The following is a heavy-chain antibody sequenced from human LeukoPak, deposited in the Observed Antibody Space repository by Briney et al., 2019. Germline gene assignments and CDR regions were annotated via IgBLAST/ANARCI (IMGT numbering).Heavy chain of an antibody. CDR1: GGSISSYY. Sequence: SETLSLTCTVSGGSISSYYWSRIRQPPGKGLEWIGYIYYSGSTNYNPSLKSRVTISVDTSKNQFSLRLSSVTAADTAVYYCARGHYDFWSGYYLPQPYYFDYWGQGTLVTVSS. J-gene: IGHJ4*02. D-gene: IGHD3-3*01. CDR2: IYYSGST. CDR3: ARGHYDFWSGYYLPQPYYFDY. V-gene: IGHV4-59*08.